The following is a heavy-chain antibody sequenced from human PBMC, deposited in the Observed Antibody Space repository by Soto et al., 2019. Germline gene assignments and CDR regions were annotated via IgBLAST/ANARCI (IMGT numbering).Heavy chain of an antibody. Sequence: PGESLKISWKGSRSSFTSDWIAWVRQMPGKGLEWMGIIYPGDSDTRYSPSFQGQVTISVDKSISTAYLQWSSLKASDTAMYYCARLDSISWYAYYFDYWGQGTLVTVSS. CDR3: ARLDSISWYAYYFDY. CDR2: IYPGDSDT. D-gene: IGHD6-13*01. J-gene: IGHJ4*02. V-gene: IGHV5-51*01. CDR1: RSSFTSDW.